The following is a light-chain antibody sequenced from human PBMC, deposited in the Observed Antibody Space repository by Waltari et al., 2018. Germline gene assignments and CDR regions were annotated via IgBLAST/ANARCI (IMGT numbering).Light chain of an antibody. V-gene: IGLV3-21*02. CDR1: KIGSKN. CDR2: DDG. J-gene: IGLJ1*01. CDR3: QVWDSGSDHYV. Sequence: SYELTQPPSVSVAPGQTARITCDGDKIGSKNVHWYQHKPGQAPVLVVYDDGARPPGVPERFSGANSGNTAALTISRVDAGDEAEYYCQVWDSGSDHYVFGTVTKVTVL.